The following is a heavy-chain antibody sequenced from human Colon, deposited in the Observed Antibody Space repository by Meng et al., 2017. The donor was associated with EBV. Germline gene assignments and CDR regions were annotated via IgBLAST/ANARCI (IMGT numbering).Heavy chain of an antibody. CDR2: IYHGGNT. J-gene: IGHJ4*02. CDR1: GASISSNNW. V-gene: IGHV4-4*02. Sequence: QVQLQESGPGLVEPSGTLSLTCAVSGASISSNNWWSWVRQPPGKGLEWIGEIYHGGNTNYNPSLKRRVTISVDRSNDQFSLSLSSVTAADTAVYYCARGNAYNAPSFDYWGQGTLVTVSS. D-gene: IGHD5-24*01. CDR3: ARGNAYNAPSFDY.